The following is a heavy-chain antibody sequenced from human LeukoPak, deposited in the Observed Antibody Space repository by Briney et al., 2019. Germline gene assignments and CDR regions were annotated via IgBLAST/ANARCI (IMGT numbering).Heavy chain of an antibody. D-gene: IGHD3-9*01. CDR2: INPNSGGT. V-gene: IGHV1-2*02. CDR3: ARVNYDILTGNWFDP. Sequence: ASVKVSCKASGYTFTGYYMHWVRQAPGQGLEWMGWINPNSGGTNYAQKFQGRVTTTRDTSISTAYMELSRLRPDDTAVYYCARVNYDILTGNWFDPWGQGTLVTVSS. J-gene: IGHJ5*02. CDR1: GYTFTGYY.